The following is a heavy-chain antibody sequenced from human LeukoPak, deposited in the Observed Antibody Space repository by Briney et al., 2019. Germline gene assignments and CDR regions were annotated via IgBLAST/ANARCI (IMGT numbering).Heavy chain of an antibody. V-gene: IGHV3-74*03. CDR1: GFTFSSYW. CDR2: INSDGSST. Sequence: GALRLSCVASGFTFSSYWMHWVRQAPGKGLVWVSRINSDGSSTKCADSVKGRFTISRDNAKNTLYLQMNSLRAEDTAVYYCAALDHGHDYWGQGTLVTVSS. CDR3: AALDHGHDY. J-gene: IGHJ4*02.